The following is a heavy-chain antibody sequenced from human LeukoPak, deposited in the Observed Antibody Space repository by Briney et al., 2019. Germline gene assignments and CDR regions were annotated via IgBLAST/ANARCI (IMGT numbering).Heavy chain of an antibody. Sequence: GGSLRLSCAASGFTLSSYEMNWVRQAPGKGLEWVSYISSSGSTIYYADSVKGRFTISRYNAKNSLYLQMNSLRAEDTAVYYCASGVTIFGVVRFDYWGQGTLVTVSS. CDR3: ASGVTIFGVVRFDY. CDR2: ISSSGSTI. CDR1: GFTLSSYE. D-gene: IGHD3-3*01. V-gene: IGHV3-48*03. J-gene: IGHJ4*02.